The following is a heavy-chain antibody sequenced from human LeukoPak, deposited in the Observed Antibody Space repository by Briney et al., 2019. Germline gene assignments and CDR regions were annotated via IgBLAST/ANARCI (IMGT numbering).Heavy chain of an antibody. Sequence: PSETLSLTCTVSGGSISSYYWSWIRQPPGKGLEWIGYIYYSGSTNYNPSLKSRVTTSVDTSKNQFSLKLSSVTAADTAVYYCARDLLPLAVAGIGYWGQGTLVTVSS. V-gene: IGHV4-59*12. CDR2: IYYSGST. CDR1: GGSISSYY. D-gene: IGHD6-19*01. J-gene: IGHJ4*02. CDR3: ARDLLPLAVAGIGY.